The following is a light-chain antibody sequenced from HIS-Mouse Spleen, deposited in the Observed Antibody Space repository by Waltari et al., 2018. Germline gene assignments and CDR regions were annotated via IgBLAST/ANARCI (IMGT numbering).Light chain of an antibody. CDR2: EDS. CDR3: YSTDSSGNHRV. V-gene: IGLV3-10*01. J-gene: IGLJ2*01. CDR1: ALPKKY. Sequence: SYELTQPPSVSVSPGQTARITCSGDALPKKYAYWYPQQSGQAPVLVIYEDSKRPSGIPERVAGSSSGTMATLTISGAQVEDEADYYCYSTDSSGNHRVFGGGTKLTVL.